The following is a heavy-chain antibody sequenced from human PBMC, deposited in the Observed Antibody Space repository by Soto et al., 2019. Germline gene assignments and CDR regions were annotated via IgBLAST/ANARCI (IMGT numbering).Heavy chain of an antibody. V-gene: IGHV3-48*01. J-gene: IGHJ4*02. Sequence: EVQLVESGGGLVQPGGSLRLSCAASGFTFSSYSMNWVRQAPGKGLEWVSYISSSSVTIYYADSVKGRFTITRDNAKNSVFLQMNSLSAEDTGVYYCARKTYYGEVDSWGQGTLVTVSS. CDR2: ISSSSVTI. D-gene: IGHD3-3*01. CDR1: GFTFSSYS. CDR3: ARKTYYGEVDS.